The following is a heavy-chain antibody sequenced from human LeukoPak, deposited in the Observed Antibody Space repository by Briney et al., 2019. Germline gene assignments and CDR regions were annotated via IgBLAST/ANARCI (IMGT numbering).Heavy chain of an antibody. J-gene: IGHJ3*02. CDR1: GFTFSSYS. Sequence: PGGSLRLSCAASGFTFSSYSMNWVRQAPGKGLEWVSSISSSSSYIYYADSVKGRFTISRDNAKNSLYLQMNSLRAEDTAVYYCERDGFGRGYCSSTSCHVIWGQGTMVTVSS. CDR2: ISSSSSYI. D-gene: IGHD2-2*01. V-gene: IGHV3-21*01. CDR3: ERDGFGRGYCSSTSCHVI.